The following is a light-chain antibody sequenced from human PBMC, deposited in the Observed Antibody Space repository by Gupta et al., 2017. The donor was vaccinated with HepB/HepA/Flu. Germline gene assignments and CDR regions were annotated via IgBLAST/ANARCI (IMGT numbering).Light chain of an antibody. V-gene: IGLV1-40*01. CDR2: GDS. J-gene: IGLJ2*01. Sequence: QSVLTPPPSVSGAPGQRVTLSCTGSRSNIGAGYDVHWYQQLPGTAPKLLIYGDSNRPSGVPDRFSGSKSGTSASLAITGLQAEDEADYYCQSYDSSLSGYVVFGGGTQLTVL. CDR3: QSYDSSLSGYVV. CDR1: RSNIGAGYD.